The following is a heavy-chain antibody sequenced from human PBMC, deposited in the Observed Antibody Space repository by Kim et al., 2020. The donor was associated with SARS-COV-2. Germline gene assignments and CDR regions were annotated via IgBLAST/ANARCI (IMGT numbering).Heavy chain of an antibody. Sequence: SVKVSCKASGDTFSSYAISWVRQAPGQGLEWMGGIIPIFGTANYAQKFQGRVTITADESTSTAYMELSSLRSEDTAVYYCARDQGYSSNWFDPWGQGTLVTVSS. J-gene: IGHJ5*02. V-gene: IGHV1-69*13. CDR2: IIPIFGTA. CDR1: GDTFSSYA. D-gene: IGHD5-18*01. CDR3: ARDQGYSSNWFDP.